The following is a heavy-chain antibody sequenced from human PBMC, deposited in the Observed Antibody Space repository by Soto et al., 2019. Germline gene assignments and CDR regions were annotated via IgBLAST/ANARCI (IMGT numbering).Heavy chain of an antibody. J-gene: IGHJ4*02. CDR3: AKGMSCSGGSCYSDDYGDWSFDY. Sequence: PSETLSLTCTVSGGSVSSSSYYWGWVRQAPGKGLEWVSAISGSGGSTYYADSVKGRFTISRDNSKNTLYLQMNSLRAEDTAVYYCAKGMSCSGGSCYSDDYGDWSFDYWGQGTLVTVSS. CDR1: GGSVSSSSYY. V-gene: IGHV3-23*01. D-gene: IGHD2-15*01. CDR2: ISGSGGST.